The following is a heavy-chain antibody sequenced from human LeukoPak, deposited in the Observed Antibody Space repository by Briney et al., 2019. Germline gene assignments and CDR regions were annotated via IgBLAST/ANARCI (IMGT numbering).Heavy chain of an antibody. CDR2: IYSSGST. V-gene: IGHV4-4*07. J-gene: IGHJ4*02. Sequence: PSETLSLTCTVSGGSISNYYWSWIRQPAGKGLEWIGRIYSSGSTNYNPSLKSRVTMSVDTSKNQFSVKLSSVTAADTAVYYCARCRGTTITTRFDYWGQGTLVTVSS. CDR3: ARCRGTTITTRFDY. CDR1: GGSISNYY. D-gene: IGHD5-24*01.